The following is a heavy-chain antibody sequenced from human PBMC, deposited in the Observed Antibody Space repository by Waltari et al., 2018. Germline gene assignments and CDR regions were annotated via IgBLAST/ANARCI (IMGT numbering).Heavy chain of an antibody. CDR2: IYYSGRT. CDR3: LRDSSGYYYPYFDY. CDR1: GGSISSSSYY. J-gene: IGHJ4*02. D-gene: IGHD3-22*01. V-gene: IGHV4-39*02. Sequence: QLQLQESGPGLVKPSETLSLTCTVSGGSISSSSYYWGWIRQPPGKGLEWIGSIYYSGRTYYNPALKSRVTIAVDTSKNQFSLKLSSVTAADTAVYYCLRDSSGYYYPYFDYWGQGTLVTVSS.